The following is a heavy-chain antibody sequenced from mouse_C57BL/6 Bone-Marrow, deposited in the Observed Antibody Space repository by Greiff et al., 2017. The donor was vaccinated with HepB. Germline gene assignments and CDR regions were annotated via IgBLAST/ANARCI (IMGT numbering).Heavy chain of an antibody. CDR1: GYTFTDYE. D-gene: IGHD1-1*01. CDR3: TTLYYYGIAY. V-gene: IGHV1-15*01. J-gene: IGHJ3*01. Sequence: VQLQESGAELVRPGASVTLSCKASGYTFTDYEMHWVKQTPVHGLEWIGAIDPETGGTAYNQKFKGKAILTADKSSSTAYMELRSLTSEDSAVYYCTTLYYYGIAYWGQGTLVTVSA. CDR2: IDPETGGT.